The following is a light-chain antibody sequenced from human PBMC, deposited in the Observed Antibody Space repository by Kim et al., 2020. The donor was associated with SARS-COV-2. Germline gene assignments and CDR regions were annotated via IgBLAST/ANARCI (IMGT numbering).Light chain of an antibody. V-gene: IGKV3-15*01. J-gene: IGKJ2*01. CDR3: QQSNNWPMYT. Sequence: VSPGERVTLSCRASQSVSSNLAWYQQKPGQAPRLLIYGASTRATGIPARFSGSGSGTEFTLTISSLQSEDFAVYYCQQSNNWPMYTFGQGTKLEI. CDR2: GAS. CDR1: QSVSSN.